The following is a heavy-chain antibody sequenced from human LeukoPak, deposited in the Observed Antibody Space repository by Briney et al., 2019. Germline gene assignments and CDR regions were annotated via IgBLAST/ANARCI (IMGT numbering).Heavy chain of an antibody. D-gene: IGHD6-6*01. CDR2: IYSGGST. Sequence: GSLRLSCAGPGFTVSSNYMRWVRPAPGKGLGWVSVIYSGGSTYYADSVKGRLTISRDNSKNTLYLQMNSLRAEDTAVYYCAREASSSRSDAFDIWGQGTMVTVSS. J-gene: IGHJ3*02. V-gene: IGHV3-66*02. CDR1: GFTVSSNY. CDR3: AREASSSRSDAFDI.